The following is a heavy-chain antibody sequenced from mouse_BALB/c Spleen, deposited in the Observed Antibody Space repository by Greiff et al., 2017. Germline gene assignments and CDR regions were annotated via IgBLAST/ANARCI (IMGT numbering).Heavy chain of an antibody. D-gene: IGHD3-1*01. J-gene: IGHJ3*01. CDR3: ARGDVGAY. V-gene: IGHV3-6*02. Sequence: ESGPGLVKPSQSLSLTCSVTGYSITSGYYWNWIRQFPGNKLEWMGYISYDGSNNYNPSLKNRISITRDTSKNQFFLKLNSVTTEDTATYYCARGDVGAYWGQGTLVTVSA. CDR2: ISYDGSN. CDR1: GYSITSGYY.